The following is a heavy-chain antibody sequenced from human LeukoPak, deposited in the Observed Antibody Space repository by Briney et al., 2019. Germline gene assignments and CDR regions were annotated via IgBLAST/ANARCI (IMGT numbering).Heavy chain of an antibody. V-gene: IGHV3-7*01. CDR1: GFTFSSYA. CDR2: IKQDGSEK. CDR3: ARAADV. Sequence: PGGSLRLSCAASGFTFSSYAMHWVRQAPGKGLEWVANIKQDGSEKYYVDSVKGRFTISRDNAKNSLYLQMNSLRAEDTAVYYCARAADVWGQGTLVTVSS. J-gene: IGHJ4*02.